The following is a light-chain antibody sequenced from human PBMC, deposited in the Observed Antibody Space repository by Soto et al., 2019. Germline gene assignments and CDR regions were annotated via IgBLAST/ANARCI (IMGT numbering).Light chain of an antibody. CDR3: QHYNNWPRT. V-gene: IGKV3-20*01. CDR1: QSVSSYY. Sequence: EIVLTQSPGTLSLSPGERATLSCRASQSVSSYYLAWYQQKPGQAPRLLIYAASSRATGIPDRFSGGGSGTDFTLTISRLEPEDFAVYYCQHYNNWPRTFGQGTKVDLK. CDR2: AAS. J-gene: IGKJ1*01.